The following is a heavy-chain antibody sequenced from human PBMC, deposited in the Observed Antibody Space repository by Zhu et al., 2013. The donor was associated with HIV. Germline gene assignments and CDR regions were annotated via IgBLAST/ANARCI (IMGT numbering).Heavy chain of an antibody. D-gene: IGHD6-19*01. CDR2: INAGNGNT. J-gene: IGHJ6*02. CDR3: ARERPEQWLVPFVYYYGMDV. V-gene: IGHV1-3*01. CDR1: GYTFTSYA. Sequence: QVQLVQSGAEVKKPGASVKVSCKASGYTFTSYAMHWVRQAPGQRLEWMGWINAGNGNTKYSQKFQGRVTITRDTSASTAYMELSSLRSEDTAVYYCARERPEQWLVPFVYYYGMDVWGQGTTVTVSS.